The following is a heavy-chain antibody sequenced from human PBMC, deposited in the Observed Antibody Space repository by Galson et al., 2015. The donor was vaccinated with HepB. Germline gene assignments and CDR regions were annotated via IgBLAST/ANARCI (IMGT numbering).Heavy chain of an antibody. CDR1: GGTFSSYA. CDR2: IIPIFGTA. CDR3: ARDVYDSSGYLYYYGMDV. V-gene: IGHV1-69*01. D-gene: IGHD3-22*01. Sequence: SCKASGGTFSSYAISWVRQAPGQGLEWMGGIIPIFGTANYAQKFQGRVTITADESTSTAYMELSSLRSEDTAVYYCARDVYDSSGYLYYYGMDVWGQGTTVTVSS. J-gene: IGHJ6*02.